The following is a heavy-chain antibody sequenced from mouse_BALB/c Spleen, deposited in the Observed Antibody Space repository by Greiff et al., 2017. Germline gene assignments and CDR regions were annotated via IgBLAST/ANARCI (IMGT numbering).Heavy chain of an antibody. CDR1: GFTFSSFG. D-gene: IGHD2-1*01. V-gene: IGHV5-17*02. CDR3: ATTMVSRWYFDV. CDR2: ISSGSSTI. J-gene: IGHJ1*01. Sequence: EVHLVESGGGLVQPGGSRKLSCAASGFTFSSFGMHWVRQAPEKGLEWVAYISSGSSTIYYADTVKGRFTISRDNPKNTLFLQMTSLRSEDTAMYYCATTMVSRWYFDVWGAGTTVTVSS.